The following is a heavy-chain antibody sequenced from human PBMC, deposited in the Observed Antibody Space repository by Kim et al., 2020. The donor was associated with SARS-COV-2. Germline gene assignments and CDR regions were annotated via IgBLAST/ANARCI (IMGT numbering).Heavy chain of an antibody. D-gene: IGHD2-2*01. CDR1: GFTFSSYA. CDR2: ISYDGSNK. CDR3: ARGVRDIVVVPAAMLSYYYYGMDV. J-gene: IGHJ6*02. Sequence: GGSLRLSCAASGFTFSSYAMHWVRQAPGKGLEWVAVISYDGSNKYYADSVKGRFTISRDNSKNTLYLQMNSLRAEDTAVYYCARGVRDIVVVPAAMLSYYYYGMDVWGQGTTVTVSS. V-gene: IGHV3-30*04.